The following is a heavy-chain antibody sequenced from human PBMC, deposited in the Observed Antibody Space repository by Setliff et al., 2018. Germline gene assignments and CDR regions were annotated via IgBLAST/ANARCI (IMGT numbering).Heavy chain of an antibody. Sequence: ASVKVSCKASGYTFSDYGITWVRQAPGQGLEWMGWISAYSGKAYYAQKLQDRATMTTDTSTGTAYLELRSLRSDDTAVYYCARLWEYSTTEGWFDPWGQGALVTVSS. CDR1: GYTFSDYG. D-gene: IGHD6-13*01. CDR2: ISAYSGKA. CDR3: ARLWEYSTTEGWFDP. J-gene: IGHJ5*02. V-gene: IGHV1-18*01.